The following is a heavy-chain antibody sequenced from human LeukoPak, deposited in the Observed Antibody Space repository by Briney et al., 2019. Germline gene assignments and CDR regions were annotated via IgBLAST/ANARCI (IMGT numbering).Heavy chain of an antibody. CDR3: ARSKSGGGYSSLGFDI. D-gene: IGHD5-18*01. CDR1: GFTFSSYW. V-gene: IGHV3-7*01. Sequence: PGGSLRLSCAASGFTFSSYWMSWVRQAPGKGLEWVANIQQDGSEKYYVDSVKGRFTISRDNAKNSLYLQMNSLRAEDTAVYYCARSKSGGGYSSLGFDIWGQGTMVTVSS. CDR2: IQQDGSEK. J-gene: IGHJ3*02.